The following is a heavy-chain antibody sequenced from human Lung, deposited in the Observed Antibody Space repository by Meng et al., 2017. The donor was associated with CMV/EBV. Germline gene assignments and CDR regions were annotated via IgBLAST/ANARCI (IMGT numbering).Heavy chain of an antibody. CDR2: ISFSGTTM. D-gene: IGHD3-22*01. J-gene: IGHJ4*02. V-gene: IGHV3-48*03. CDR3: ARNWGYNDGTSYYWGMFDY. Sequence: GGSXRLXCAASGFTFSSYDMQWVRQAPGKGLEWISYISFSGTTMYYADSVKGRFTISRDYAKNSLYLQMNSLRAEDTAVYYCARNWGYNDGTSYYWGMFDYWXQGNXVTVSS. CDR1: GFTFSSYD.